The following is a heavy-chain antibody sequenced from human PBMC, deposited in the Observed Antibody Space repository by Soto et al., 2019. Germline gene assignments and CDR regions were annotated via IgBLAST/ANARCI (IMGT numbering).Heavy chain of an antibody. CDR2: ISGSGGST. D-gene: IGHD2-2*01. CDR1: GFTFSSYS. CDR3: AKDLSDIVVVPAASAD. V-gene: IGHV3-23*01. J-gene: IGHJ6*02. Sequence: TGGSLRISCAASGFTFSSYSMSWGRPAPGKGLEWVSAISGSGGSTYYADSVKGRFTISRDNSKNTLYLQMNSLRAEDTAVYYCAKDLSDIVVVPAASADWGQGTTVTVSS.